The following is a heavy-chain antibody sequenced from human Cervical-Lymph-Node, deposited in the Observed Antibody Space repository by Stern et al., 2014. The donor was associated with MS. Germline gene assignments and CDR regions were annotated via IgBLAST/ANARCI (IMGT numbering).Heavy chain of an antibody. J-gene: IGHJ5*02. D-gene: IGHD3-10*01. V-gene: IGHV4-59*01. Sequence: QVQLQESGPGLVKPSETLSLTCTVSGGSIRSYDWSWTRQTPGKGLEWIGYISYSGSTDYNPSLESRVSISLDTSRNQFSLKMSSVTAADTAVYYCVRDLSLMVRGRRHNCFDPWGQGTLVAVSS. CDR3: VRDLSLMVRGRRHNCFDP. CDR2: ISYSGST. CDR1: GGSIRSYD.